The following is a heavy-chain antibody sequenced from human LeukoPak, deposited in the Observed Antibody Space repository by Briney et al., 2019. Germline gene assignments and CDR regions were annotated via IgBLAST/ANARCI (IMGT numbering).Heavy chain of an antibody. Sequence: GGSLRLSCEASGFTFSSYWMSWVRQAPGKGLEWVANIKTDGSEKYYVDSVKGRFTISRDNAKNSLYPQMSSLRAEDTAVYYCARDYTGYFPWGQGTLVIVSS. J-gene: IGHJ5*02. CDR2: IKTDGSEK. V-gene: IGHV3-7*03. D-gene: IGHD3-9*01. CDR3: ARDYTGYFP. CDR1: GFTFSSYW.